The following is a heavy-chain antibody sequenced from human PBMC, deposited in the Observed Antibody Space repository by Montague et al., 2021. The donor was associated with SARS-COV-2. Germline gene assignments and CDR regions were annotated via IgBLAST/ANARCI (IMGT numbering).Heavy chain of an antibody. D-gene: IGHD3-22*01. CDR1: GGSFSGYY. V-gene: IGHV4-34*01. Sequence: SETLSLTCAVYGGSFSGYYWSWIRQPPGKGLEWIGDINHSGSTNYNPSLKSRVSISVVTSKNQFSLKLSSVTAADTAVYYCARAIVDVTMMVVVMTGVAHYFGFWGQGTLVTVSS. J-gene: IGHJ4*02. CDR3: ARAIVDVTMMVVVMTGVAHYFGF. CDR2: INHSGST.